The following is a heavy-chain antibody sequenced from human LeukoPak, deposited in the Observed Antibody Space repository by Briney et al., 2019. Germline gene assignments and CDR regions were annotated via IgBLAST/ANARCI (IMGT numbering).Heavy chain of an antibody. CDR3: AREISGYSGYDGLQKDY. CDR2: IYPGDSDT. V-gene: IGHV5-51*01. CDR1: GYSFTSSW. Sequence: AGESLKISCKGSGYSFTSSWIGWVRQMPGKGLEWMGIIYPGDSDTRYSPSFQGQVTISADKSISTAYLQWSSLKASDTAMYYCAREISGYSGYDGLQKDYWGQGTLVTVSS. D-gene: IGHD5-12*01. J-gene: IGHJ4*02.